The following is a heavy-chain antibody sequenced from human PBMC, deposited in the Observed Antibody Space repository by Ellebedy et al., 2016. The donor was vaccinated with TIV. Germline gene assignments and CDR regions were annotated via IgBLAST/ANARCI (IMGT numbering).Heavy chain of an antibody. D-gene: IGHD3-10*01. CDR2: IGGLDTGT. V-gene: IGHV3-23*03. Sequence: GGSLRLXXAASGFSFSVYAMTWVRQAPGKGLEWISLIGGLDTGTYYADSVKGRFTISRDNSKDTLYLQMNSLRDEDTAVYYCASSGAYYYGSGSYPSFGYYYYYGMDVWGQGTTVTVSS. CDR1: GFSFSVYA. CDR3: ASSGAYYYGSGSYPSFGYYYYYGMDV. J-gene: IGHJ6*02.